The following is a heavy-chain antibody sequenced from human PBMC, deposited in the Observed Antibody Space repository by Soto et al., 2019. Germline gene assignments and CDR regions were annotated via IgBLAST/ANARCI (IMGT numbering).Heavy chain of an antibody. D-gene: IGHD3-10*01. CDR2: ISGSGGYT. V-gene: IGHV3-23*01. CDR3: AKRFRGVLLNPEVD. J-gene: IGHJ4*02. Sequence: EVQLLESGGDLVQPGGSLRLSCAASGLTFSSYAMSWVRQAPGKGLEWVAVISGSGGYTDYADSVKGRFTISRDNSNNTLYLPMNSLRAEDTALYYCAKRFRGVLLNPEVDWGQGTLVTVSS. CDR1: GLTFSSYA.